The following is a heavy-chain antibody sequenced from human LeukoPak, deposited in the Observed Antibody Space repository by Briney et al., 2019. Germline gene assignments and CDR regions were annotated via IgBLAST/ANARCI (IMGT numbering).Heavy chain of an antibody. CDR2: INNDGSST. J-gene: IGHJ6*02. D-gene: IGHD5-18*01. CDR1: GFTFSSYW. Sequence: GGSLRLSCAASGFTFSSYWMHWVRQTPGKGLVWVSRINNDGSSTRNADAVKGRFTISRDNAKNTLYLQMNSLRPEDTAVYYCVRGDTYDYYYYYGMDVRGQGTTVTVSS. CDR3: VRGDTYDYYYYYGMDV. V-gene: IGHV3-74*01.